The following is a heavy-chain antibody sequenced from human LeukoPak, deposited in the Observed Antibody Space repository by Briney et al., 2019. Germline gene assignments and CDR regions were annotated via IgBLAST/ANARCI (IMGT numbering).Heavy chain of an antibody. CDR1: GGTFSSYA. CDR3: AREVYSYGAIYY. Sequence: VASVKVSCKASGGTFSSYAISWVRLAPGPGLEWTGGIIPIFGTANYAQKFQGRVTITADESTSTAYMELSSLRAEDTAVYYCAREVYSYGAIYYWGQGTLVTVSS. CDR2: IIPIFGTA. V-gene: IGHV1-69*13. J-gene: IGHJ4*02. D-gene: IGHD5-18*01.